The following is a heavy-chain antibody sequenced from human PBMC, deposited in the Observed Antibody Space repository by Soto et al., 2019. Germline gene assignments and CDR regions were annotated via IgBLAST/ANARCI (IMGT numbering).Heavy chain of an antibody. V-gene: IGHV1-2*02. CDR3: ARDRSFGYGYYYYGMDV. Sequence: ASVKVSCMACGYTFTGYYMHWVRQAPGQGLEWMGWINPNSGGTNYAQKSQGRVTMTRDTSISTAYMELSRLRSDDTAVYYCARDRSFGYGYYYYGMDVWGQGTTVTVSS. CDR1: GYTFTGYY. J-gene: IGHJ6*02. D-gene: IGHD5-18*01. CDR2: INPNSGGT.